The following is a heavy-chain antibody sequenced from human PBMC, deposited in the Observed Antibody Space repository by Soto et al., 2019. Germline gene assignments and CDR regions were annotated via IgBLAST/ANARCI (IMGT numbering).Heavy chain of an antibody. D-gene: IGHD3-16*01. CDR2: IYWDDDK. J-gene: IGHJ3*01. CDR3: SHLLITYGGLVAECPFDF. V-gene: IGHV2-5*02. Sequence: QITLKESGPMLVKPTETLTLTCSFSGFSLNTATAGVSWMRQPPGKALEWLAVIYWDDDKRYSPSLENRLTNFKDHLKNPVVLMMTHMDPIDTATYYCSHLLITYGGLVAECPFDFWGPG. CDR1: GFSLNTATAG.